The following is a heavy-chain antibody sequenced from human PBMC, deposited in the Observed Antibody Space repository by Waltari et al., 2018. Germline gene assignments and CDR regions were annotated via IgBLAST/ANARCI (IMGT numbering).Heavy chain of an antibody. V-gene: IGHV3-23*01. D-gene: IGHD2-2*01. CDR3: AKAPYQLPYLES. Sequence: LESGRGLVQQGGSLKLSCAGSGSPFGNFAMNWVRQAPGKGLGLFSVISGSSAAIHYTDSLNGRFTVSRDNSNNTLYLQMNRLTADDTAIYYCAKAPYQLPYLESWGRGTLVTVSS. CDR1: GSPFGNFA. J-gene: IGHJ1*01. CDR2: ISGSSAAI.